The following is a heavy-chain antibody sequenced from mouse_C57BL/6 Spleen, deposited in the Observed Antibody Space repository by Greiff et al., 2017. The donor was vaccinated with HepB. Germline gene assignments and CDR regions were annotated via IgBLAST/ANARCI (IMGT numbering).Heavy chain of an antibody. Sequence: VQLQQPGAELVKPGASVKLSCKASGYTFTSYWMEWVKQRPGQGLEWIGMIHPNSGSTNYNEKFKSKATLTVDKSSSTAYMQLSSLTSVDSAVYYCARYGYDEYYFDYWGQGTTLTVSS. CDR3: ARYGYDEYYFDY. CDR2: IHPNSGST. V-gene: IGHV1-64*01. CDR1: GYTFTSYW. J-gene: IGHJ2*01. D-gene: IGHD2-2*01.